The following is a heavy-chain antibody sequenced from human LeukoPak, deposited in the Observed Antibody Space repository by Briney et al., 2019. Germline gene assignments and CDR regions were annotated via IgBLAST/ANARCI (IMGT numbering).Heavy chain of an antibody. CDR2: ISYDGSNK. V-gene: IGHV3-30-3*01. CDR3: AKGSGSWKRDCFDY. J-gene: IGHJ4*02. D-gene: IGHD6-13*01. CDR1: GFTFSSYA. Sequence: GGSLRLSCAASGFTFSSYAMSWVRQAPGKGLEWVAVISYDGSNKYYADSVKGRFTISRDNSKNTLYLQMNSLRAEDTAVYYCAKGSGSWKRDCFDYWGQGTLVTVSS.